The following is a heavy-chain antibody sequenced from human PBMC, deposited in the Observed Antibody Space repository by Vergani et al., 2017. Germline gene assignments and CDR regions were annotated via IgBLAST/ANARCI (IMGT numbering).Heavy chain of an antibody. CDR2: IKQDGSEK. V-gene: IGHV3-7*03. CDR3: ARDRYYGRIPKNDY. J-gene: IGHJ4*02. Sequence: EVQLVESGGGLVQPGGSLRLSCAASGFTFSSYWMSWVRQAPGKGLEWVANIKQDGSEKYYVDSVKGRFTISRDNAKNSLYLQMNSLRAEDTAVYYCARDRYYGRIPKNDYWGQGTLVTVSS. CDR1: GFTFSSYW. D-gene: IGHD3-10*01.